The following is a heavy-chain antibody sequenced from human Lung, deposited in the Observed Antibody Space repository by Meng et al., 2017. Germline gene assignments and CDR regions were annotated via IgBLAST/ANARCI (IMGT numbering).Heavy chain of an antibody. V-gene: IGHV4-34*01. CDR2: INHSGST. J-gene: IGHJ4*02. CDR3: ARGPTTMAHDFDY. Sequence: GSLRLSCVVSGGSLSDYYWSWIRQPPGKGLEWIGEINHSGSTNYNPSLESRATISVDTSQNNLSLKLSSVTAADSAVYYCARGPTTMAHDFDYWGQGTLVTVSS. CDR1: GGSLSDYY. D-gene: IGHD4-11*01.